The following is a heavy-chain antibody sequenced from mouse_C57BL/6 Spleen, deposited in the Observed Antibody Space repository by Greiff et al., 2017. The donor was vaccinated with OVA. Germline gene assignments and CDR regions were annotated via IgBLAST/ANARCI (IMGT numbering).Heavy chain of an antibody. CDR3: ARQIYDYDEAWFAY. Sequence: SGGDLVKPGGSLKLSCAASGFTFSSYGMSWVRQTPDKRLEWVATISSGGSYTYYPDSVKGRFTISRDNAKNTLYLQMSSLKSEDTAMYYCARQIYDYDEAWFAYWGQGTLVTVSA. V-gene: IGHV5-6*01. CDR1: GFTFSSYG. J-gene: IGHJ3*01. CDR2: ISSGGSYT. D-gene: IGHD2-4*01.